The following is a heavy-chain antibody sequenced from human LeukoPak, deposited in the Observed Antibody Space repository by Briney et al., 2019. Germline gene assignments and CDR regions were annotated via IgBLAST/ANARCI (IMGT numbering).Heavy chain of an antibody. Sequence: GGSLRLPCAASGVTFSNLWMSWVRQAPGKGPEWVGRIKSKIDGGTTDYAAPVKGRFTISRDDSKNTLYLQMNSLKAEDTAVYYCATDPPRTGGRSFDPWGQGTLVTVSS. V-gene: IGHV3-15*01. J-gene: IGHJ5*02. CDR1: GVTFSNLW. D-gene: IGHD3/OR15-3a*01. CDR2: IKSKIDGGTT. CDR3: ATDPPRTGGRSFDP.